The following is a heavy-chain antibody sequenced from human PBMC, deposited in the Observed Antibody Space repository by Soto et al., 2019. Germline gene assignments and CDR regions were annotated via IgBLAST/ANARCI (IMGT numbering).Heavy chain of an antibody. J-gene: IGHJ3*02. V-gene: IGHV3-23*01. CDR1: GFTFSSYG. D-gene: IGHD3-22*01. CDR3: AKDGYYYDSSGYYSDAFDI. Sequence: GGSLRLSCAASGFTFSSYGMSWVRQAPGKGLEWVSAISGSGGSTYYADSVKGRFTISRDNSKNTLYLQMNSLRAEDTAVYYCAKDGYYYDSSGYYSDAFDIWGQGTMVTVSS. CDR2: ISGSGGST.